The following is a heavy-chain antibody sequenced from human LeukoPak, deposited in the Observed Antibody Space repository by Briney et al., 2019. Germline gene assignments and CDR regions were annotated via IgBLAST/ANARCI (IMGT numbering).Heavy chain of an antibody. CDR2: MNPRSGNT. D-gene: IGHD6-25*01. CDR3: ARGVRKQRGYFDY. CDR1: GYTFTIYD. J-gene: IGHJ4*02. Sequence: ASVTVSFKASGYTFTIYDINWVRQAPGQGGEGMGWMNPRSGNTGYKQKFQGRVTITRNTSISTAYMELSSLRSEDTAVYYCARGVRKQRGYFDYWGQGTLVTVSS. V-gene: IGHV1-8*02.